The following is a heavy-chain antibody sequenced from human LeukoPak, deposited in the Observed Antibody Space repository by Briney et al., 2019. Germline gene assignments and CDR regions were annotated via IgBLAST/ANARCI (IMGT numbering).Heavy chain of an antibody. CDR2: MNPNSGNT. D-gene: IGHD2-2*01. V-gene: IGHV1-8*01. J-gene: IGHJ6*02. CDR1: GYTFTSYD. Sequence: ASVKFSCKASGYTFTSYDINWVRQATGQGLEWMGWMNPNSGNTGYAQKFQGRVTMTRNTSISTAYMEMSSLRSEDTAVYYCARGDCSSTSCPVYYYYGMDVWGQGTTVTVSS. CDR3: ARGDCSSTSCPVYYYYGMDV.